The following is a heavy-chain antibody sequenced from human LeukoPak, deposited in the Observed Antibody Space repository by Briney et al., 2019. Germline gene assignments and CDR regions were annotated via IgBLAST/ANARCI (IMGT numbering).Heavy chain of an antibody. CDR3: ARGLQYNDAFDI. Sequence: PGGSLRLSCAASGFTFSSYAMSWVRQAPGKGLEWVSTISIASTHILYADSVKGRFTISRDNAKNSLYLQMNSLRVEDTAVYYCARGLQYNDAFDIWGQGTMVTVSS. V-gene: IGHV3-21*01. CDR1: GFTFSSYA. D-gene: IGHD1-1*01. CDR2: ISIASTHI. J-gene: IGHJ3*02.